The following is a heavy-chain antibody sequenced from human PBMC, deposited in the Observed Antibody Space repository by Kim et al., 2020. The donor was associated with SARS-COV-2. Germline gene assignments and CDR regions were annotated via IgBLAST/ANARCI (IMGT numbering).Heavy chain of an antibody. J-gene: IGHJ4*02. Sequence: KDSQKVQGRVTITRDTSASTAYMELSSLRSEDTAVYYCARAGAAAGSLMDWGQGTLVTVSS. CDR3: ARAGAAAGSLMD. D-gene: IGHD6-13*01. V-gene: IGHV1-3*01.